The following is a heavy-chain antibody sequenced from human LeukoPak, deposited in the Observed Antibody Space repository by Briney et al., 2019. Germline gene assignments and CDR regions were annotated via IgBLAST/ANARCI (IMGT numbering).Heavy chain of an antibody. CDR3: ARDGIAAAGYYYGMDV. Sequence: PGGSLRLSCAASGFTVSSNYMSWVRQAPGKGLEWVSVIYSGGSTYYADSVKGRFTISRDNSKNTLYLQMNSLRAADTAVYYCARDGIAAAGYYYGMDVWGQGTTVTVSS. CDR1: GFTVSSNY. CDR2: IYSGGST. D-gene: IGHD6-13*01. J-gene: IGHJ6*02. V-gene: IGHV3-53*01.